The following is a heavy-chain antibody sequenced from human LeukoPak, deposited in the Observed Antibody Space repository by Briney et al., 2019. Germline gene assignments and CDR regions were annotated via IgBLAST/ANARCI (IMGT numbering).Heavy chain of an antibody. CDR3: ARDLPGSHFDY. V-gene: IGHV4-59*01. Sequence: SQTLSLTCTVSGGSISSYYWSWIRQPPGKGLEWIGYIYYSGSTNYNPSLKSRVTISVDTSKNQFSLKLSSVTAADTAVYYCARDLPGSHFDYWGQGTLVTVSS. J-gene: IGHJ4*02. D-gene: IGHD1-14*01. CDR2: IYYSGST. CDR1: GGSISSYY.